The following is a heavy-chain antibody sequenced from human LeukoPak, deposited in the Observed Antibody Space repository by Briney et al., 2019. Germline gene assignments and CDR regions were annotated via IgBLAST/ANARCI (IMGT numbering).Heavy chain of an antibody. D-gene: IGHD1-14*01. CDR2: IGSGGTDR. Sequence: GGSLRLSCADSGGTFSSYSINWVRQAPGKGLEWVSSIGSGGTDRYYADAVKGRFTISRDNAKSLLYLRMNSLRVEDTAVYYCATETNGRHYDFWGQGTVVTVSS. J-gene: IGHJ4*02. CDR1: GGTFSSYS. V-gene: IGHV3-21*01. CDR3: ATETNGRHYDF.